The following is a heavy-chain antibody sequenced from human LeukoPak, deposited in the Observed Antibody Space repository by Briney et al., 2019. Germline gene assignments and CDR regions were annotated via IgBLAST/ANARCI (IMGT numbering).Heavy chain of an antibody. V-gene: IGHV4-31*03. D-gene: IGHD3-22*01. CDR1: GGSISSGGYY. CDR2: IYYSGST. J-gene: IGHJ4*02. Sequence: PSQTLSLTCTVSGGSISSGGYYWSWIRQHPGKGLEWIGYIYYSGSTYYNPSLKSRVTISVDTSKNQFSLKLSSVTAVDTAVYYCAIWVDYYDSSGYYNFDYWGQGTLVTVSS. CDR3: AIWVDYYDSSGYYNFDY.